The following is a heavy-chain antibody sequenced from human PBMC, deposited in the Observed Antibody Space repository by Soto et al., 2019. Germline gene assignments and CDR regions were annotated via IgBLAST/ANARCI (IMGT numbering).Heavy chain of an antibody. Sequence: QVQLVQSGAEVKKRGASVKVSCKASGYTITSYDSKWVRQATVQGLEWMGWMNPNSGNTGYAQKFQVRVTIARNTSISTAYMELSSLRSEDTAVYYCARTLYGDNVDYWGQGTLVTVSS. V-gene: IGHV1-8*01. CDR3: ARTLYGDNVDY. CDR2: MNPNSGNT. J-gene: IGHJ4*02. CDR1: GYTITSYD. D-gene: IGHD4-17*01.